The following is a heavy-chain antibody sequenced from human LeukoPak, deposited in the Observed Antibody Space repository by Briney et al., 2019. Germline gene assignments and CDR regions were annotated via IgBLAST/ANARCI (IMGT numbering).Heavy chain of an antibody. Sequence: ASVKVSCKASGYTFTSYDINWVRQATGQGLEWMGWMNPNSGNTGYAQKFQGRVTMTRNTSISTAYMGLSSLRSEDTAVYYCARTLSYESPLRWFGEIYYYYYGMDVWGQGTTVTVSS. CDR1: GYTFTSYD. V-gene: IGHV1-8*01. D-gene: IGHD3-10*01. J-gene: IGHJ6*02. CDR2: MNPNSGNT. CDR3: ARTLSYESPLRWFGEIYYYYYGMDV.